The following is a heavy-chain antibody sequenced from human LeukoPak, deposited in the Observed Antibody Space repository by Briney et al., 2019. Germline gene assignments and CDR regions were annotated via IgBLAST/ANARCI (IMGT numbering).Heavy chain of an antibody. CDR3: ARDYFYVTTGYYWFDP. D-gene: IGHD3-9*01. Sequence: ASVKVSCKASGCTFTGDYIHWVRQAPGQGLERMGWMNPSSGGTKYAQKFQGRVTMTRDTSISTAYMGLSRLRSDDTAVYYCARDYFYVTTGYYWFDPWGQGTLVTVSS. V-gene: IGHV1-2*02. CDR2: MNPSSGGT. CDR1: GCTFTGDY. J-gene: IGHJ5*02.